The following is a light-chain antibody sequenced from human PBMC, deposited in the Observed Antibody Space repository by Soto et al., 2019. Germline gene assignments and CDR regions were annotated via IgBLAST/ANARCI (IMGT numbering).Light chain of an antibody. V-gene: IGLV1-44*01. CDR1: SSNIGSNT. Sequence: QSVLTQPPSASGTPGQRVTISCSGSSSNIGSNTVNWYQQLPGTAPKLLIYSNNLRPSGVPDRFSGSKSGTSASLAISGLQSEDEADYYCATWDVTLNIWVFGGGTKLTVL. CDR3: ATWDVTLNIWV. J-gene: IGLJ3*02. CDR2: SNN.